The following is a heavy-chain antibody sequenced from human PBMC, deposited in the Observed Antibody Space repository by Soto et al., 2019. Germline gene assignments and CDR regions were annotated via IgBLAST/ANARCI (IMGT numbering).Heavy chain of an antibody. J-gene: IGHJ1*01. CDR2: IAYDENNK. V-gene: IGHV3-30*18. CDR1: GFTFSSYG. D-gene: IGHD3-22*01. Sequence: GGSLSLSCAASGFTFSSYGMHWVRQAPGKGLEWVAVIAYDENNKYYADSVKGRFTISRDNSKNTLYLQMNSLRAEDTAVYYCAKDRGRDSSGYHEYFQHWGQGTLVTVSS. CDR3: AKDRGRDSSGYHEYFQH.